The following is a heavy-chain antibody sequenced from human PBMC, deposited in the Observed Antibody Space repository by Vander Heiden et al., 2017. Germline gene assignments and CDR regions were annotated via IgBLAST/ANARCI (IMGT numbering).Heavy chain of an antibody. CDR3: ATYSSLIPDY. CDR2: INTYNGST. V-gene: IGHV1-18*01. D-gene: IGHD6-13*01. CDR1: GYTSNNYG. Sequence: QVQLVQSGAEVKKPGDSVKISCQASGYTSNNYGFTWVRQAPGQGRECMGWINTYNGSTHYAQNVQGRVTMTADTSTTTAYMELRSLRSDDTAVYYCATYSSLIPDYWGQGTLVTVSA. J-gene: IGHJ4*02.